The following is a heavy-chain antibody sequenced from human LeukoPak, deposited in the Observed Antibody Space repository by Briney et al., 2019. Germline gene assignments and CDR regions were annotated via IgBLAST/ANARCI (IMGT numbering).Heavy chain of an antibody. D-gene: IGHD1-26*01. Sequence: PSETLSLTCAVSGYSISSGYYWGWIRQPPGKGLEWIGSIRHSGSTYYNPSLKSRVTISVDTSKNQFSLKLSSVTAADTAVYYCASQYSGSSQTFDIWGQGIMVTVSS. CDR1: GYSISSGYY. J-gene: IGHJ3*02. CDR2: IRHSGST. V-gene: IGHV4-38-2*01. CDR3: ASQYSGSSQTFDI.